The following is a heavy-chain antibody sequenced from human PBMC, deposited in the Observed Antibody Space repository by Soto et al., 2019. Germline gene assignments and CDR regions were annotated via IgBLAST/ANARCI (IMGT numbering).Heavy chain of an antibody. V-gene: IGHV1-69*13. D-gene: IGHD3-3*01. J-gene: IGHJ5*02. CDR1: GGTFSSYA. Sequence: SVKVSCKASGGTFSSYAISWVRQAPGQGLEWMGGIIPIFGTANYAQKFQGRVTITADESTSTAYMELSSLRFEDTAVYYCARYDFWSGYSGITGWLDAWGQGTQVTVSS. CDR3: ARYDFWSGYSGITGWLDA. CDR2: IIPIFGTA.